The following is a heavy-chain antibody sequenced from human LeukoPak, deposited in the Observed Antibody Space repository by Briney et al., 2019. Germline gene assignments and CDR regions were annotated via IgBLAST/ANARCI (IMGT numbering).Heavy chain of an antibody. CDR3: ARRSYYDSGGYYNTDY. CDR2: INPSGGST. J-gene: IGHJ4*02. CDR1: GYTFTSYY. D-gene: IGHD3-22*01. V-gene: IGHV1-46*01. Sequence: ASVKVSCKASGYTFTSYYMHWVRQAPGQGLEWMGIINPSGGSTSYAQKFQGRVTMTRDTSTSTVYMELSSLRSEDTAVYYCARRSYYDSGGYYNTDYWGQGTLVTVSS.